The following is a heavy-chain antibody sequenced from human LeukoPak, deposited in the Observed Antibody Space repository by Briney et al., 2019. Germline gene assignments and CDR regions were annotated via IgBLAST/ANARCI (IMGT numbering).Heavy chain of an antibody. CDR1: GFTFSSYA. J-gene: IGHJ4*02. D-gene: IGHD3-22*01. CDR3: ARAWRYYDSSGYLDY. CDR2: ISYDGSNK. Sequence: HPGRSLRLSCAASGFTFSSYAMHWVRQALGKGLEWVAVISYDGSNKYYADSVKGRFTISRDNSKNTLYLQMNSLRAEDTAVYYCARAWRYYDSSGYLDYWGQGTLVTVSS. V-gene: IGHV3-30-3*01.